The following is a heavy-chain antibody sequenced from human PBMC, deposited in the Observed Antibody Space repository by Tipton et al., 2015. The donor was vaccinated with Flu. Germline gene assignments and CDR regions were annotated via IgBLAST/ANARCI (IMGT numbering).Heavy chain of an antibody. CDR1: GYTFTGYY. V-gene: IGHV1-2*02. Sequence: QLVQPGAEVKKPGASVKVSCKASGYTFTGYYMHWVRQAPGQGLEWMGWINPNCGGTNYAQKFQGRVTMTRDTSISTAYMELSRLRSDDTAVYYCAREVSGWFAAGAFDIWGQGTMVPVSS. CDR3: AREVSGWFAAGAFDI. D-gene: IGHD6-19*01. J-gene: IGHJ3*02. CDR2: INPNCGGT.